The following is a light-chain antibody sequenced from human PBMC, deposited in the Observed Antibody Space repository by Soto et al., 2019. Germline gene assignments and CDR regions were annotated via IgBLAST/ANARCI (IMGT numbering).Light chain of an antibody. CDR3: SSYTSSSTLEV. CDR1: SSDVGGYKY. Sequence: QSALTQPASVSGSPGQSITISCTGTSSDVGGYKYVSWYQQHPAKAPKLMIYDVSNRPSGVSNRFSGSKSGNTASLTISGLQAEDEADYYCSSYTSSSTLEVFGTGTKLPS. CDR2: DVS. V-gene: IGLV2-14*01. J-gene: IGLJ1*01.